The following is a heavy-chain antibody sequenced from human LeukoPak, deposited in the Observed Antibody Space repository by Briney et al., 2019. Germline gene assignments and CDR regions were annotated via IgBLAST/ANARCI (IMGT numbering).Heavy chain of an antibody. CDR3: ARRYCSSTSCYLLG. V-gene: IGHV4-38-2*02. CDR2: IYHSGST. Sequence: SETLSLTCTVSGYSISSGYYWGWIRQPPGKGLEWIGSIYHSGSTYYNPSLKSRVTISVDTSKNQFSLKLSSVTAADTAVYYCARRYCSSTSCYLLGWGQGTLVTVSS. CDR1: GYSISSGYY. J-gene: IGHJ4*02. D-gene: IGHD2-2*01.